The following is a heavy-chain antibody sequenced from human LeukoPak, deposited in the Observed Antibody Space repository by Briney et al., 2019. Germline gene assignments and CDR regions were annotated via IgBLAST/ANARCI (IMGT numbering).Heavy chain of an antibody. J-gene: IGHJ4*02. D-gene: IGHD2-2*01. V-gene: IGHV3-48*01. CDR1: GFIFSSYS. Sequence: PGGSLRLSCAASGFIFSSYSMNWVRQAPGKGLEWVSYISCSTNTIYYADSVKGRFTISRDNAKNSLYLQMHSLRAEDTAVYYCARDSFASYDYWGQGTLVTVSS. CDR2: ISCSTNTI. CDR3: ARDSFASYDY.